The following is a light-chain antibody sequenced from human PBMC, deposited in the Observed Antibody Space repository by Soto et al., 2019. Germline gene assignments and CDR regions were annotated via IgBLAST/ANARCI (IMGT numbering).Light chain of an antibody. J-gene: IGLJ2*01. CDR2: EVS. V-gene: IGLV2-8*01. CDR3: SSYAGSNNVV. CDR1: SSDVGGYNY. Sequence: QSVLTQPPSASGSPGQSVTISCTGTSSDVGGYNYVSWYQQHPGKATQLMIYEVSKPPSGVPDRFSGSTSSNTASLTVCGLQAEEEADYCCSSYAGSNNVVFGGGTKLTVL.